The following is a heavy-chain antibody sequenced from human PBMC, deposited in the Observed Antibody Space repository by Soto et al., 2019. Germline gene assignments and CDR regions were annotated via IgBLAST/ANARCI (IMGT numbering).Heavy chain of an antibody. CDR1: GGSISSGGYY. CDR3: AGYCGGDCYNPYDAFDI. CDR2: IYYSGST. J-gene: IGHJ3*02. Sequence: SETLSLTCTVSGGSISSGGYYWSWIHQHPGKGLEWIGYIYYSGSTYYNPSLKSRVTISVDTSKNQFSLKLSSVTAADTAVYYCAGYCGGDCYNPYDAFDIWGQGTMVTVSS. V-gene: IGHV4-31*03. D-gene: IGHD2-21*01.